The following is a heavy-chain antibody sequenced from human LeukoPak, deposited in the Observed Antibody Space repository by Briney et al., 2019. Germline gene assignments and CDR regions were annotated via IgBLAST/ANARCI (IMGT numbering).Heavy chain of an antibody. V-gene: IGHV1-8*02. J-gene: IGHJ5*02. D-gene: IGHD4-23*01. CDR3: ARGPNKSDGGNSGSAWFDP. CDR2: MNPNSGNT. Sequence: ASVKVSCKASGYTFTNYGLGWVRQATGQGLEWMGWMNPNSGNTGYAQKFQGRVTMTRNTSISTAYMELSSLRSEDTAVYYCARGPNKSDGGNSGSAWFDPWGQGTLVTVSS. CDR1: GYTFTNYG.